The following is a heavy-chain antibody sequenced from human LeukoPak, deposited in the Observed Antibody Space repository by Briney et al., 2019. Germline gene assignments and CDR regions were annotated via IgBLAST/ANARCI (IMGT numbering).Heavy chain of an antibody. CDR2: IYYSGIT. CDR1: GASIGNSDYY. Sequence: PSETLSLTCTVSGASIGNSDYYWAWIRQPPGKGLEWIGSIYYSGITYYSPSLKSRVTISVDTSNNRFSLSLSSVTAADTAVFYCARFTRYSGRFYTAIDYWGQGTLVTVSS. V-gene: IGHV4-39*01. CDR3: ARFTRYSGRFYTAIDY. J-gene: IGHJ4*02. D-gene: IGHD1-26*01.